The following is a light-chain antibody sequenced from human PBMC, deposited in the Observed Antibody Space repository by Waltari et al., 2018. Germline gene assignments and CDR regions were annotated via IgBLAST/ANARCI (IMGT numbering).Light chain of an antibody. J-gene: IGLJ1*01. Sequence: QSALTQPDSLSGSPGQSITIPCTGTSSDVGSYNPGSWFLPHPDTVPKPTIYQVSQRPSGVSNRFSGSKSGNTASLTISGLQAEDEADYYCNSYTSTSTYVFGTGTKVTVL. CDR2: QVS. CDR1: SSDVGSYNP. V-gene: IGLV2-14*02. CDR3: NSYTSTSTYV.